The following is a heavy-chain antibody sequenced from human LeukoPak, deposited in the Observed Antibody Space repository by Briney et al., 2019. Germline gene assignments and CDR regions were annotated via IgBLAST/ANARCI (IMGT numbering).Heavy chain of an antibody. J-gene: IGHJ4*02. CDR2: INHSGST. CDR3: ARIGYSYPSDY. D-gene: IGHD5-18*01. Sequence: SETLSLTCAVYGGSFSGYYWSWIRQPPGKGLEWIGEINHSGSTNYNPSLKSRVTISVDTSKNQFSMKLSSVTAADTAVYYCARIGYSYPSDYWGQGTLVTVSS. V-gene: IGHV4-34*01. CDR1: GGSFSGYY.